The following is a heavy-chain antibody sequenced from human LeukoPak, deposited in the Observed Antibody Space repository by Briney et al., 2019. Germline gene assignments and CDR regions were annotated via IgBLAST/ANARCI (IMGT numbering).Heavy chain of an antibody. CDR3: ARVGDGYSAFDY. CDR2: IYSGGST. V-gene: IGHV3-53*01. D-gene: IGHD5-24*01. CDR1: GFTFSSYA. Sequence: PGGSLRLSCAASGFTFSSYAMSWVRQAPGKGLEWVSVIYSGGSTYYADSVKGRFTISRDNSKNTLYLQMNSLRAEDTAVYYCARVGDGYSAFDYWGQGTLVTVSS. J-gene: IGHJ4*02.